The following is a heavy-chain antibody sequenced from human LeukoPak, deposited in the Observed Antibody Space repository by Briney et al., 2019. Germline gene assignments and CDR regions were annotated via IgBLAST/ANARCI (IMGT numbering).Heavy chain of an antibody. CDR1: GFTFSDSW. CDR3: ATYTHWVAGDV. Sequence: GGSLRLSCAASGFTFSDSWMSWVGQAPGKGREGVAHMNKEGSGKEYVDSVKGRFTISIDNARNSLYLQMGSLRAEDTAVYYCATYTHWVAGDVWGQGTTVTVSS. CDR2: MNKEGSGK. V-gene: IGHV3-7*01. J-gene: IGHJ6*02. D-gene: IGHD3-16*01.